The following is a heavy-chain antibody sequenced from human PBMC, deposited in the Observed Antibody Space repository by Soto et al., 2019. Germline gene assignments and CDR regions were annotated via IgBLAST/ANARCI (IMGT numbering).Heavy chain of an antibody. CDR3: ARQMRGPIPHFGWLSPVTS. CDR1: GGSISSSSYY. J-gene: IGHJ5*02. D-gene: IGHD3-9*01. V-gene: IGHV4-39*01. Sequence: SETLSLTCTVSGGSISSSSYYWGWIRQPPGKGLEWIGSIYNSGSTYYNPSLKSRVTISVDTSKNQFSLKLSSVTAADAGVFFCARQMRGPIPHFGWLSPVTSWGQGILVTVSS. CDR2: IYNSGST.